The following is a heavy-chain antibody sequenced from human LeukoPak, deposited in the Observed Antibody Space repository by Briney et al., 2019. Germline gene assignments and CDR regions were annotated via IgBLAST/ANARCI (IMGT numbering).Heavy chain of an antibody. Sequence: GSLRLSCAASGFTFSSYAMSWVRQAPGKGLEWVSVITGSGDTSNYADSVKGRFTISRDNSGYTLYLQMNSLRAEDTAIYYCAKGAGNFDPPGLFDYWGQGSLVTVSP. D-gene: IGHD4-23*01. J-gene: IGHJ4*02. V-gene: IGHV3-23*01. CDR1: GFTFSSYA. CDR3: AKGAGNFDPPGLFDY. CDR2: ITGSGDTS.